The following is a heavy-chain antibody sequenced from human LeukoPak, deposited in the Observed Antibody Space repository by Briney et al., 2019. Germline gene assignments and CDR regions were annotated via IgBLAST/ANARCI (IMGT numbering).Heavy chain of an antibody. D-gene: IGHD3-22*01. CDR2: IDDSGVTR. CDR1: GFTFKTRA. Sequence: GGSLRLSCAASGFTFKTRAMSWVRQAPGKGLEWVSRIDDSGVTRSYADSVKGRFTISRDNSKMTLTLQMNSLRAEDTAVYYCAKRLKRNYYYHYAMDVWGQGTTVTVSS. J-gene: IGHJ6*02. V-gene: IGHV3-23*01. CDR3: AKRLKRNYYYHYAMDV.